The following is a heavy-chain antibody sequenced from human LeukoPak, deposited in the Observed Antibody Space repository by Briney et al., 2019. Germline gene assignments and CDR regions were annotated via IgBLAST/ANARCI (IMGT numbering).Heavy chain of an antibody. CDR3: ARGLRIAVAGSGTLGY. J-gene: IGHJ4*02. Sequence: GGSLRLSCAASGFTVSSNYMSWVRQAPGKGLEWVSVIYSGGSTYYADSVKGRFTVSRDNSKNTLYLQMNSLRAEDTAVYYCARGLRIAVAGSGTLGYWGQGTLVTVSS. D-gene: IGHD6-19*01. CDR1: GFTVSSNY. V-gene: IGHV3-53*01. CDR2: IYSGGST.